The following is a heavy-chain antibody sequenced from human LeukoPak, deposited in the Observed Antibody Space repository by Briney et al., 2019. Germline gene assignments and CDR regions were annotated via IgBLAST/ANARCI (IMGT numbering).Heavy chain of an antibody. V-gene: IGHV4-4*07. J-gene: IGHJ5*02. CDR1: GGSISSNY. CDR3: ANTPYGDYNNWFDP. Sequence: PSETLSLTCIVSGGSISSNYCNWIRQPAGKGLEWIGRISSSGSINYNHSLQSRVTMSVNTSKNQFSLKLSSVTAADTAIYYCANTPYGDYNNWFDPWGLGVLVTVSS. CDR2: ISSSGSI. D-gene: IGHD4-17*01.